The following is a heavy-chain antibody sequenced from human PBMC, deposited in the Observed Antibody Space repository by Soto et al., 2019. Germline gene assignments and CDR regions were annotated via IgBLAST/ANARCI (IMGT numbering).Heavy chain of an antibody. Sequence: SSVKVSCKASGYTFTSYGISWVRQAPGQGLEWMGWISAYNGNTNYAQKLQGRVTMTTDTSTSTAYMELRSLRSEDTAVYYGARSALCDYVWGSYRYRNWFDYWGQGTLFSVSS. CDR3: ARSALCDYVWGSYRYRNWFDY. J-gene: IGHJ5*01. D-gene: IGHD3-16*02. CDR1: GYTFTSYG. V-gene: IGHV1-18*04. CDR2: ISAYNGNT.